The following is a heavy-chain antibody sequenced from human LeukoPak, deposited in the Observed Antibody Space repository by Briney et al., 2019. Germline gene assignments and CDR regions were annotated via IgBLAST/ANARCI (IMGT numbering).Heavy chain of an antibody. CDR3: AILSAVAADY. CDR2: VSGTSGIT. D-gene: IGHD6-19*01. V-gene: IGHV3-23*01. CDR1: GFTFSSFA. J-gene: IGHJ4*02. Sequence: PGGSLRLSCAASGFTFSSFAMNWVRQAPGKGLEWVSAVSGTSGITYYSDSVTGRFTISRDNSKNTLYLQMNSLRAEDTAVYYCAILSAVAADYWGQGTLVTVSS.